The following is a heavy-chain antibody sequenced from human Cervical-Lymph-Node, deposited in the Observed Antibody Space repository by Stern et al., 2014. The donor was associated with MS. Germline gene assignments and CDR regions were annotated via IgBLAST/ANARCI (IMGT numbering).Heavy chain of an antibody. V-gene: IGHV1-3*02. CDR3: ARGGGGYSYGLDY. CDR2: SNAGHGNT. Sequence: VQLGESGAEVRKPGASVKVSCKASGYTFTRYGIHWVRQAPGQRLEWMGWSNAGHGNTKYSQEFQGRVTITRDTSASTAYMELGSLRSEDMAVYYCARGGGGYSYGLDYWGQGTLVTVSS. J-gene: IGHJ4*02. D-gene: IGHD5-18*01. CDR1: GYTFTRYG.